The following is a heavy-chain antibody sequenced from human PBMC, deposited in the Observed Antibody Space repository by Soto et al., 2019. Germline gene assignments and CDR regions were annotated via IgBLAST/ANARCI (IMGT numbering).Heavy chain of an antibody. CDR2: ISGSGGST. D-gene: IGHD2-15*01. V-gene: IGHV3-23*01. CDR1: GFTFSSYA. J-gene: IGHJ4*02. CDR3: AKVASGEVVAATPIAGSFDY. Sequence: GGSLRLSCAASGFTFSSYAMSWVRQAPGKGLEWVSAISGSGGSTYYADSVKGRFTISRDNSKNALYLQMNSLRAEDTAVYYCAKVASGEVVAATPIAGSFDYWGQGTLVTVSS.